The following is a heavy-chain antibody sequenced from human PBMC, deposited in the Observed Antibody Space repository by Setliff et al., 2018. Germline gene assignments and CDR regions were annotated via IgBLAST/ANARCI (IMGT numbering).Heavy chain of an antibody. CDR2: ISYSGTT. J-gene: IGHJ6*03. CDR3: ARVSGFLYIDV. D-gene: IGHD3-3*01. CDR1: GASVSSHY. Sequence: PSETLSLTCNVSGASVSSHYWDWIRQPPGKGLEWIGFISYSGTTNYNPSLKSRVTISVDTSNNQFSLDLSSVTAADTAVYYCARVSGFLYIDVWGNGTTVTVSS. V-gene: IGHV4-59*08.